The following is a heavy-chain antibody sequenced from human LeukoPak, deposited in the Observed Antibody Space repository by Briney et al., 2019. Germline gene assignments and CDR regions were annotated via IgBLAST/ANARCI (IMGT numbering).Heavy chain of an antibody. CDR1: GFTFSSYG. CDR2: ISYDGSNK. Sequence: GGSLRLSCAASGFTFSSYGMHWVRQAPGKGLEWVAVISYDGSNKYYADSVKGRFTISRDNSKNTLYLQMNSLRDEDTAVYYCAKDRITIFGVVINDYYGMDVWGQGTTVTVSS. V-gene: IGHV3-30*18. J-gene: IGHJ6*02. D-gene: IGHD3-3*01. CDR3: AKDRITIFGVVINDYYGMDV.